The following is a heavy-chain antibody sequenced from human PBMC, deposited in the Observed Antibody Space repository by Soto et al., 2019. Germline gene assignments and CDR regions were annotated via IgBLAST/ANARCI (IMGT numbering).Heavy chain of an antibody. D-gene: IGHD3-9*01. CDR3: ARGKKGGLLRYFDWLSPSDY. CDR1: RYTFTSYA. J-gene: IGHJ4*02. V-gene: IGHV1-3*01. CDR2: INAGNGNT. Sequence: GASVKVSCKASRYTFTSYAMHWVRQAPGQRLEWMGWINAGNGNTKYSQKFQGRVTITRDTSASTAYMELSSLRSEDTAVYYCARGKKGGLLRYFDWLSPSDYWGQGTLVTVSS.